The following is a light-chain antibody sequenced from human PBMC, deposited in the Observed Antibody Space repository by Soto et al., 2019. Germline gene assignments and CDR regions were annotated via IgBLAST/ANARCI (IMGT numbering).Light chain of an antibody. CDR3: QQRSNWLT. J-gene: IGKJ4*01. CDR1: QNVSSY. V-gene: IGKV3-11*01. CDR2: EAS. Sequence: EIVLTQSPATLSLSPGERATLSCRASQNVSSYLAWYQQKPGQAPRLLIYEASNRATGIPVRFSGSWSGTDFTLTISSLEPEDYAVYYCQQRSNWLTFGGGTKVEFK.